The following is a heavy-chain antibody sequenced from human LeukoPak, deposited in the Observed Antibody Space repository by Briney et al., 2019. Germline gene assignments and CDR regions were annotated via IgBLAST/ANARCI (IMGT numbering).Heavy chain of an antibody. CDR3: ARDLAGPPQEAFDI. Sequence: GGSLRLSCAASGFTFSSYWMNWVRQAPGKGLEWVANIKKDGSERYYVDSVKGRFTISRDNTKKSLYQQMNTLRAEDTAVYYCARDLAGPPQEAFDIWGQGTMVTVSS. CDR2: IKKDGSER. V-gene: IGHV3-7*01. CDR1: GFTFSSYW. J-gene: IGHJ3*02.